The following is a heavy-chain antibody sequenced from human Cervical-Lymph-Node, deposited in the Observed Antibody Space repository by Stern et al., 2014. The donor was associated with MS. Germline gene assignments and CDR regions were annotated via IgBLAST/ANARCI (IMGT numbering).Heavy chain of an antibody. CDR3: ARGRRGYLIDY. CDR1: GGSITGYY. CDR2: LYYSGIT. Sequence: QVQLQESGPGLVKPSETLSLTCTVSGGSITGYYWNWFRQPPGKGPEWIAYLYYSGITNYNPSLKSRVAMSVDTSKNELSLKVNSVTAADTAVYYCARGRRGYLIDYWGQGILVTVSS. D-gene: IGHD2-15*01. J-gene: IGHJ4*02. V-gene: IGHV4-59*01.